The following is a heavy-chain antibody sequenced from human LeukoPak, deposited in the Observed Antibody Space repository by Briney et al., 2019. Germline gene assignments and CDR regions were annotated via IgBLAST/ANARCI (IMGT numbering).Heavy chain of an antibody. Sequence: GGSLRLSCAASGFTFSNAWMSWVRQAPGKGMQWVGRIKSKTDGGTTDYAAPVKGRFTISRDDSKNTLYLQMNSLKTEDTAVYYCTTETGTSIYFDYWGQGTLVTVSS. V-gene: IGHV3-15*01. J-gene: IGHJ4*02. CDR1: GFTFSNAW. CDR3: TTETGTSIYFDY. D-gene: IGHD1-1*01. CDR2: IKSKTDGGTT.